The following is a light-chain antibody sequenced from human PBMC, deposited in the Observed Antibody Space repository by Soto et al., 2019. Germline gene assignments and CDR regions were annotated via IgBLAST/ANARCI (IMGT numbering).Light chain of an antibody. J-gene: IGLJ1*01. Sequence: QSVLAQPASVSGSPGQSIAISCTGTSSDVGAYNYVSWYQQHPGKAPKLIVHEVSDRPSGVSDRFSGSKSANTASLTISGLQAEDEADYSSSSNTGAYTLVFVTGTNVTVL. CDR2: EVS. CDR1: SSDVGAYNY. CDR3: SSNTGAYTLV. V-gene: IGLV2-14*01.